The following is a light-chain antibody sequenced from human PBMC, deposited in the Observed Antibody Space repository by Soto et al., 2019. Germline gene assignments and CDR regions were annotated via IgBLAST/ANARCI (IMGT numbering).Light chain of an antibody. CDR2: AAS. J-gene: IGKJ4*01. Sequence: DIQMTQSPSSLSASVGDGVTITCRASQNISYYLNWYQQKPGKAPKLLIYAASSLQSGVPSRFSGSAPGTDFTLTISSLQPEDFATYYCQQSYSTPLSFGGGTKVEIK. V-gene: IGKV1-39*01. CDR1: QNISYY. CDR3: QQSYSTPLS.